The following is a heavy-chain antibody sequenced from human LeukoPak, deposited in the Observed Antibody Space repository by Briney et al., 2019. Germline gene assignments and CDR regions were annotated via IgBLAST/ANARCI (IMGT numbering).Heavy chain of an antibody. D-gene: IGHD3-22*01. CDR3: ARGTYYYDSSGYDDAFDI. J-gene: IGHJ3*02. CDR2: IYTSGST. CDR1: GGSISSYY. V-gene: IGHV4-4*07. Sequence: SETLSLTCTVSGGSISSYYWSWIRQPAGKGLEWIGRIYTSGSTNYNPSLKSRVTMSVDTSKNQFSLKLSSVAAADTAVYYCARGTYYYDSSGYDDAFDIWGQGTMVTVSS.